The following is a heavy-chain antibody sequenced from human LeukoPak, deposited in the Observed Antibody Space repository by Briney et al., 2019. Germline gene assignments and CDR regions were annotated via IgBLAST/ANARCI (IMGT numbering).Heavy chain of an antibody. Sequence: GGSLRLSCATSGFTFSSYAMSWVRQAPGKGLEWVSAISSTGIATYYADSVKGRFTISKDKSKNTLYLQMSGLRAEDTAVYYCAKEAYIAVAWLHYYYYGMDVWGQGTTVTVSS. CDR2: ISSTGIAT. V-gene: IGHV3-23*01. D-gene: IGHD6-19*01. J-gene: IGHJ6*02. CDR3: AKEAYIAVAWLHYYYYGMDV. CDR1: GFTFSSYA.